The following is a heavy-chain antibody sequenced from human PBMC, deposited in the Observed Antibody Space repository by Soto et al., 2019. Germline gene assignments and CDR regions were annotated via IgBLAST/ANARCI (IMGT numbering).Heavy chain of an antibody. CDR1: GYSFTSYW. D-gene: IGHD2-8*01. Sequence: PGESLKISCKGFGYSFTSYWIGWVRQMPGKGLEWMGIIYPGDSDTRYSPSFQGQVTISADKSISTAYLQWSSLKASDTAMHYCARRLVLTDGWFDPWGQGTLVTVSS. V-gene: IGHV5-51*01. CDR2: IYPGDSDT. J-gene: IGHJ5*02. CDR3: ARRLVLTDGWFDP.